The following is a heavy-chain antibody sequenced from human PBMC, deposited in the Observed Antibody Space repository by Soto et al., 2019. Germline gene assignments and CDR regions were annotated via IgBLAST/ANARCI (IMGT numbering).Heavy chain of an antibody. Sequence: EVQLLESGGGFVQPGESLRLSCVASGFTFSLSAMSWVRQSPWRGLEWVSSISGGGGSTEYTDSVKGRFTISRDNSKDTVHVQMNVLRSEDTAVYYCAKGPEYDILTGCDYGGQGALVTVSS. CDR1: GFTFSLSA. CDR2: ISGGGGST. D-gene: IGHD3-9*01. V-gene: IGHV3-23*01. J-gene: IGHJ4*02. CDR3: AKGPEYDILTGCDY.